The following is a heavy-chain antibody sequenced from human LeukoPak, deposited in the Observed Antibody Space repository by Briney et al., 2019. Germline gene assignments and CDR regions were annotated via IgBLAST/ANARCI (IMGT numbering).Heavy chain of an antibody. CDR1: GYTFTSYY. CDR3: ARAFTVTQLFDY. Sequence: ASVTVSCKASGYTFTSYYMHWVRQAPGQGLEWMGIINPSGGSTSYAQTFQGRVTMTRDTSTSTVYMELSSLRSEDTAVYYCARAFTVTQLFDYWGQGTLVTVSS. CDR2: INPSGGST. V-gene: IGHV1-46*01. D-gene: IGHD4-17*01. J-gene: IGHJ4*02.